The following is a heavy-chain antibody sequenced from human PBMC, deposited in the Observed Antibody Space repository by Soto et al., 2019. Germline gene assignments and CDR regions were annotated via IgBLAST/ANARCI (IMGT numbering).Heavy chain of an antibody. CDR1: GFTFSSYA. CDR2: ISYDGSNK. V-gene: IGHV3-30-3*01. D-gene: IGHD3-3*01. CDR3: ARGYGITIFGVVIIPENALPY. J-gene: IGHJ4*02. Sequence: QVQLVESGGGVVQPGRSLRLSCAASGFTFSSYAMHWVRQAPGKGLEWVAVISYDGSNKYYADSVKGRFTISRDNSKNTLYLQRNSLRAEDTAVYYCARGYGITIFGVVIIPENALPYWGQGTLVTVSS.